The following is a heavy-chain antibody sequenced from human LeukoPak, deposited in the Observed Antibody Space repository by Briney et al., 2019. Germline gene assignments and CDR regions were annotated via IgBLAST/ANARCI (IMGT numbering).Heavy chain of an antibody. J-gene: IGHJ4*02. CDR1: GFKFDDYG. Sequence: GGSLRLSCVASGFKFDDYGMSWVRQAPGKGLEWVGRIKSKTDGGTTDYAAPVKVRFTISRDDSKNTLYLQMNSLKTEDTAVYYCTTEYLPQLFGESPNFDSWGQGTLVTVSS. CDR2: IKSKTDGGTT. V-gene: IGHV3-15*01. D-gene: IGHD3-10*01. CDR3: TTEYLPQLFGESPNFDS.